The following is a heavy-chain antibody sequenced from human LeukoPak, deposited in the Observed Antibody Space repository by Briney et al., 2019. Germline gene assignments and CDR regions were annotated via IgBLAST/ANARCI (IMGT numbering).Heavy chain of an antibody. CDR1: GGSISSYY. CDR2: IYYSGST. D-gene: IGHD3-9*01. J-gene: IGHJ4*02. V-gene: IGHV4-59*08. Sequence: SETLSLTCTVSGGSISSYYWTWIRQPPGKGLEWIGYIYYSGSTNYNPPLGSRVTISLDTSKNQFSLKLSSVTAADTAVYYCATRYYDILTGYYYFDYWGQGTLVTVSS. CDR3: ATRYYDILTGYYYFDY.